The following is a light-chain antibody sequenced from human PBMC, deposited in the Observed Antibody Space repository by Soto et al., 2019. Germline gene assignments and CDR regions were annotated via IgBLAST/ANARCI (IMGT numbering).Light chain of an antibody. V-gene: IGKV1-39*01. CDR2: AAS. CDR3: QQSYSAPRT. Sequence: DIQMTQSPSSLSASVGDRVTITCRASQSISNYLNWYQQKPGKAPKFLIYAASSLRSGVPSRFSGSGSGTDFTLTISSLQPEDFATYYCQQSYSAPRTFGQGTKLEIK. J-gene: IGKJ2*02. CDR1: QSISNY.